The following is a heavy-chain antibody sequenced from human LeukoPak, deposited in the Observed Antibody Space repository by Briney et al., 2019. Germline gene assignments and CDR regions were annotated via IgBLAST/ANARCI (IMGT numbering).Heavy chain of an antibody. J-gene: IGHJ4*02. CDR3: ARSVSGVAGAFDY. Sequence: SVKVSCKASGGTFSSYAISWVRQAPGQGLEWMGGIIPIFGTANYAQKFQGRVTITTDESTSTAYMELSSLRSEDTAVYYCARSVSGVAGAFDYWDQGTLVTVSS. V-gene: IGHV1-69*05. D-gene: IGHD6-19*01. CDR2: IIPIFGTA. CDR1: GGTFSSYA.